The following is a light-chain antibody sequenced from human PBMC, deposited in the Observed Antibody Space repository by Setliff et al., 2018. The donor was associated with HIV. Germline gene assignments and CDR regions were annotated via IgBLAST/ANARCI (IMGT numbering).Light chain of an antibody. CDR3: ASYTSNSTLV. V-gene: IGLV2-14*03. J-gene: IGLJ2*01. CDR2: EVS. CDR1: NSDVGGYNY. Sequence: ALTQPASVSGSPGQSITISCTGTNSDVGGYNYVSWYQQHPGKAPKFIIYEVSNRPSGVSNRFSGSKSGNTASLTISGPQAEDEADYFCASYTSNSTLVFGGGTKVTVL.